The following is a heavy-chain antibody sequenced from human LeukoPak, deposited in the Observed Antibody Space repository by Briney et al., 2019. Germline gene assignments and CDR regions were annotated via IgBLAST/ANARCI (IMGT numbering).Heavy chain of an antibody. V-gene: IGHV3-48*03. D-gene: IGHD3-3*01. CDR1: GFTFSSYE. Sequence: PGGSLRLSCAASGFTFSSYEMNWVRQAPGKGLEWVSYISSSGSTIYYADSVKGRFTISRDNAKNSLYLQMNSLRAEDTAVYYCARTTYDFWSGYYTALDYWGQGTLVTVSS. CDR3: ARTTYDFWSGYYTALDY. CDR2: ISSSGSTI. J-gene: IGHJ4*02.